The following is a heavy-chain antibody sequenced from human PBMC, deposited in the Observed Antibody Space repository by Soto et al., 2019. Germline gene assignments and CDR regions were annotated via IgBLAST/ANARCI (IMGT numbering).Heavy chain of an antibody. Sequence: SETLSLTCTVSGGSISSYYWSWIRQPPGKGLEWIGYIYYSGSTNYNPSLKSRVTISVDTSKNQFSLKLSSVTAADTAVYYWARWGRETSGPVHQPHYYYYYGMDVWGQGTTVTVSS. CDR2: IYYSGST. CDR3: ARWGRETSGPVHQPHYYYYYGMDV. J-gene: IGHJ6*02. CDR1: GGSISSYY. V-gene: IGHV4-59*01. D-gene: IGHD3-16*01.